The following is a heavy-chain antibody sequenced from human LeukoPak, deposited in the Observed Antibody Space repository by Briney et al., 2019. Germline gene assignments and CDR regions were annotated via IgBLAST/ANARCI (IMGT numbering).Heavy chain of an antibody. Sequence: PEGSLRLSCAASGFTFSSYAMSWVRQAPGKGLEWVSAISGSGGSTYYADSVKGRFTISRDNSKNTPYLQMNSLRAEDTAVYYCAKDSDPKLLWFGEPPSPLDYWGQGTLVTVSS. J-gene: IGHJ4*02. D-gene: IGHD3-10*01. V-gene: IGHV3-23*01. CDR2: ISGSGGST. CDR1: GFTFSSYA. CDR3: AKDSDPKLLWFGEPPSPLDY.